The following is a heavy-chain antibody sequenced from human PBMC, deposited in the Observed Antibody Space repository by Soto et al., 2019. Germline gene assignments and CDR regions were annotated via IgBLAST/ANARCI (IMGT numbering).Heavy chain of an antibody. Sequence: GGSLRLSCAASGFTFSSYGMHWVRQAPGKGLEWVAVISYDGSNKYYADSVKGRFTISRDNSKNTLYLQMNSLRAEDTAVYYCAKAPRLAGHYFDYWGQGTLVTVSS. CDR2: ISYDGSNK. D-gene: IGHD3-22*01. V-gene: IGHV3-30*18. J-gene: IGHJ4*02. CDR3: AKAPRLAGHYFDY. CDR1: GFTFSSYG.